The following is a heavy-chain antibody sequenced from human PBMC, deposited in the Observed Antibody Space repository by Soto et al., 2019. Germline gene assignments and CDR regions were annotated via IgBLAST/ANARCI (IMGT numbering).Heavy chain of an antibody. CDR2: IGTAGDT. CDR3: ARAETRYCSSTSCSYGGYYMDV. J-gene: IGHJ6*03. Sequence: GGSLRLSCAASGFTFSSYDMHWVRQATGKGLEWVSAIGTAGDTYYPGSVKGRFTISRENAKNSLYLQMNSLRAGDTAVYYCARAETRYCSSTSCSYGGYYMDVWGKGTTVTVSS. D-gene: IGHD2-2*01. CDR1: GFTFSSYD. V-gene: IGHV3-13*01.